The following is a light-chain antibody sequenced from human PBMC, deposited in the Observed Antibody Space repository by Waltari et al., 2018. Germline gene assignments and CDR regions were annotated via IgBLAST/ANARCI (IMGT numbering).Light chain of an antibody. CDR2: WAS. CDR3: QQYYSIPRS. CDR1: QSVLFSSNNENY. V-gene: IGKV4-1*01. Sequence: DIVMTQSPDSLAVSLGERATINCKSSQSVLFSSNNENYLAWYQQKPGQHPKLLIYWASTREYGVPDRCSGSWAGTDFTLTISSLQAEDVAVYYCQQYYSIPRSFGQGTKLEIK. J-gene: IGKJ2*03.